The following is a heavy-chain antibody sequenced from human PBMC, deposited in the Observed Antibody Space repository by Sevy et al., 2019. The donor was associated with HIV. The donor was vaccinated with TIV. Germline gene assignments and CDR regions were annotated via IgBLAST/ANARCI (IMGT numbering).Heavy chain of an antibody. CDR1: GFTVSSNY. J-gene: IGHJ6*02. V-gene: IGHV3-53*01. CDR3: ARARGGLLWFGEFDLYGMDV. D-gene: IGHD3-10*01. Sequence: GGSLRLSCAASGFTVSSNYMSWVRQAPGKGLEWVSVIYSGGSTYYADSVKGGFTISRDNSKNTLYLQMKSLRAEDTAVYYCARARGGLLWFGEFDLYGMDVWGQGTTVTVSS. CDR2: IYSGGST.